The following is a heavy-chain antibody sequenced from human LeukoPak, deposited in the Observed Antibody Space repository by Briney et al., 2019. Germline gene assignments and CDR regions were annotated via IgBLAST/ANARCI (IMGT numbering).Heavy chain of an antibody. CDR3: ARTPYYYDGSGYAFDI. D-gene: IGHD3-22*01. J-gene: IGHJ3*02. V-gene: IGHV1-2*02. CDR2: INPNSGGT. CDR1: GYAFTGYY. Sequence: ASVKVSCKASGYAFTGYYLHWVRQAPGQGLEWMGWINPNSGGTNYAQKFQGRVTMTRDTSISTAYMELSRLRSDDTAVYYCARTPYYYDGSGYAFDIWGRGTMVTVSS.